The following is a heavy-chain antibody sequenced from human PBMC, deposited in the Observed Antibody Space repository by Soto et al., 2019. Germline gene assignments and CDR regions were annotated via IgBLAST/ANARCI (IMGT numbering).Heavy chain of an antibody. CDR1: GDSITGHY. V-gene: IGHV4-59*08. CDR2: IYYTGST. Sequence: QVQLQESGPGLVKPSETLSLTCIVSGDSITGHYWSWVRQSPGKGLECIGYIYYTGSTIYNPSLTSQVPRSIDTSRNQSPLTLNPVSAADPAVYYCAGLPGWGTLPPFASWGQGALVTVSS. J-gene: IGHJ4*02. D-gene: IGHD3-16*01. CDR3: AGLPGWGTLPPFAS.